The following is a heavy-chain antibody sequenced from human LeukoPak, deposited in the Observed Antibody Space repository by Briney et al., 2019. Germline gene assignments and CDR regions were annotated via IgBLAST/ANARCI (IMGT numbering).Heavy chain of an antibody. CDR3: AFKDCSGGSCYGPIDY. CDR2: INPNSGGT. J-gene: IGHJ4*02. V-gene: IGHV1-2*02. Sequence: GASVKVSCKASGYTFTSYYMHWVRQAPGQGLEWMGWINPNSGGTNYAQKFQGRVTMTRDTSISTAYMELSRLRSDDTAVYYCAFKDCSGGSCYGPIDYWGQGTLVTVSS. D-gene: IGHD2-15*01. CDR1: GYTFTSYY.